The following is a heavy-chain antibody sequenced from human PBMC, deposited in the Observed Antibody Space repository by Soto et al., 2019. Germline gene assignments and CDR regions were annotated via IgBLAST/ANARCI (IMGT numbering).Heavy chain of an antibody. D-gene: IGHD5-12*01. CDR2: ITASGDID. CDR1: GFTFSNSV. V-gene: IGHV3-23*01. Sequence: GGSLRLSCGASGFTFSNSVMTWVRQAPGKGLDWVSSITASGDIDAYADSVRGRFTISRDNSKDTLSLQMSNLRVEDTAVYYCAKGSSREGYNLGQGTLVTVS. J-gene: IGHJ4*02. CDR3: AKGSSREGYN.